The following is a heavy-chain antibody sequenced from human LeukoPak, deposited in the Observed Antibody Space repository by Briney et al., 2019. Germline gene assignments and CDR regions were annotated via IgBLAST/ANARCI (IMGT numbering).Heavy chain of an antibody. J-gene: IGHJ4*02. V-gene: IGHV4-34*01. CDR3: ARQPSGHYGKSGYYPYYFDY. CDR2: INHSGST. Sequence: SETLSLTCAVYGGSFSGYYWSWIRQPPGNGLEWIGEINHSGSTNYNPSLKSRVTISVDTSKNQFTLRLSSVTAADTAFYYCARQPSGHYGKSGYYPYYFDYWGQGALVTVSS. D-gene: IGHD3-22*01. CDR1: GGSFSGYY.